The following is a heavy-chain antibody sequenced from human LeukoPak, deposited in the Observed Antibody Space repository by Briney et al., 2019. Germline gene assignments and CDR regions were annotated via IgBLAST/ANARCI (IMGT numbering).Heavy chain of an antibody. CDR2: INRDESEK. J-gene: IGHJ4*02. CDR1: GFTFSSYW. V-gene: IGHV3-7*01. Sequence: GGSLTLSCAPSGFTFSSYWMSWVGPPPGKGREWGYNINRDESEKNYVDAVKGRFTTSRDNAKNSLYLPMTSLRAEDTAVYYCAMFTRSSGDCMWGQGGLVTVSS. D-gene: IGHD2-21*01. CDR3: AMFTRSSGDCM.